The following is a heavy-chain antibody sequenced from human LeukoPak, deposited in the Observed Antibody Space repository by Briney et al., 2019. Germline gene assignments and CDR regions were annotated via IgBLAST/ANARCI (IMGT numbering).Heavy chain of an antibody. V-gene: IGHV3-74*01. CDR1: GFIVNTNY. D-gene: IGHD3-22*01. CDR2: IKSDGSST. CDR3: ARDVYYYHDSSGTGGYFDY. J-gene: IGHJ4*02. Sequence: PGGSLRLSCAASGFIVNTNYMTWVRQAPGKGLVWVSRIKSDGSSTNYADSVKGRFTISRDNAKNTLYLQMNSLRVEDTAVYYCARDVYYYHDSSGTGGYFDYWGQGTLVTVSS.